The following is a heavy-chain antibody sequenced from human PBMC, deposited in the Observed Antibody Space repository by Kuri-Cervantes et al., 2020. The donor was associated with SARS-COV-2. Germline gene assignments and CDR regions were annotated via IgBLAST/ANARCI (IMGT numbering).Heavy chain of an antibody. CDR3: ARDPAYCSSGSCFGYYYYMDV. V-gene: IGHV3-30-3*01. J-gene: IGHJ6*03. D-gene: IGHD2-15*01. CDR2: ISYDGSNK. Sequence: LSLTCAASGFTFRSHAMHWVRQAPGKGLEWVALISYDGSNKYYADSVKGRFIISRDNSKNTLYLQMNSLRVEDTAVYCCARDPAYCSSGSCFGYYYYMDVWGKGTTVTVSS. CDR1: GFTFRSHA.